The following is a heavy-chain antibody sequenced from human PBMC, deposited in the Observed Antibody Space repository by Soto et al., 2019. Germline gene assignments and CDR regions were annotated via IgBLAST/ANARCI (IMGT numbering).Heavy chain of an antibody. V-gene: IGHV3-23*01. CDR2: ISGSGGNT. Sequence: EVQLLESGGGSVQPGGSLRLSCTASGLTFSSYAMTWVRQAPGKGLEWVSVISGSGGNTYYAESVKGRFTISRDNSKNTLYLQMNSLRAEDTAVYYCAKTHFGVVIAYYFDYWGQGTLVTVSS. D-gene: IGHD3-3*01. CDR1: GLTFSSYA. CDR3: AKTHFGVVIAYYFDY. J-gene: IGHJ4*02.